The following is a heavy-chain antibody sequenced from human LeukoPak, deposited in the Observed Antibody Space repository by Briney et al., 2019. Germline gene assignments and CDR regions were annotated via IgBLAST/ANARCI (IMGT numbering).Heavy chain of an antibody. Sequence: GRSLRLSCAVSGFSFSSYSMNWVRQAPGKGLEWVSYISSSSSSIDYADSVKGRFTISRDNAKNSLYLQMNSLRAEDTAVYYCARTPIAAAGCFDYWGQGTLVTASS. CDR3: ARTPIAAAGCFDY. J-gene: IGHJ4*02. CDR2: ISSSSSSI. CDR1: GFSFSSYS. V-gene: IGHV3-48*04. D-gene: IGHD6-13*01.